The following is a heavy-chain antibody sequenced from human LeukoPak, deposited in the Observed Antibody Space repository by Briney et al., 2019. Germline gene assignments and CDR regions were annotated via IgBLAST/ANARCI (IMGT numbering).Heavy chain of an antibody. V-gene: IGHV3-21*01. J-gene: IGHJ4*02. CDR1: GFNVSSNY. D-gene: IGHD5-24*01. CDR2: ISSSSSYI. Sequence: GGSLRLSCAASGFNVSSNYMSWVRQAPGKGLEWVSSISSSSSYIYYADSVKGRFTISRDNAKNSLYLQMSSLRAEDTAVYYCARDRGYWGREPWSPSPQ. CDR3: ARDRGY.